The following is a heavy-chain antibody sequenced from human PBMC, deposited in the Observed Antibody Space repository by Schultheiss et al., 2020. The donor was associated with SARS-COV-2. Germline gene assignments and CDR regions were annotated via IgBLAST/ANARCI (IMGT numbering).Heavy chain of an antibody. CDR1: RYTFTKYF. Sequence: SVKVSCQASRYTFTKYFTQWVRQGPGQGLEWMGGIIPIFGTANYAQKFQGRVTITADESTSTAYMELSSLRSEDTAVYYCARVVTGTSDYDYWGQGTLVTVSS. CDR2: IIPIFGTA. CDR3: ARVVTGTSDYDY. J-gene: IGHJ4*02. V-gene: IGHV1-69*13. D-gene: IGHD1-7*01.